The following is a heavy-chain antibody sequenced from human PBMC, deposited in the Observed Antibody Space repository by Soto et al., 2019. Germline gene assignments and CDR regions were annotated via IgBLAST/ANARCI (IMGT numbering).Heavy chain of an antibody. J-gene: IGHJ3*02. CDR2: INAGNGNT. V-gene: IGHV1-3*01. CDR3: ARDINSSWYDAFDI. D-gene: IGHD6-13*01. Sequence: ASVKVSCKASGYTFTSYAMHWVRQAPGQRLEWMGWINAGNGNTKYSQKFQGRVTITRDTSASTAYMELSSLRSEDTAVYYCARDINSSWYDAFDIWGQGTMVTVSS. CDR1: GYTFTSYA.